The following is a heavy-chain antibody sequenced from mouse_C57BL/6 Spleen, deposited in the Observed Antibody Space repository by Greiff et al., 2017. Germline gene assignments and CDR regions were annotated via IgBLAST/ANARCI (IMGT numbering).Heavy chain of an antibody. CDR2: IHPNSGST. D-gene: IGHD1-1*01. J-gene: IGHJ4*01. CDR1: GYTFTSYW. Sequence: QVQLQQPGAELVKPGASVKLSCKASGYTFTSYWMHWVKQRPGQGLEWIGMIHPNSGSTNYNEKFKSKATLTVDKSSSTAYMQLSSLTSEDSAVYYCARRGYYGRDYYAMDYWGQGTSVTVSS. V-gene: IGHV1-64*01. CDR3: ARRGYYGRDYYAMDY.